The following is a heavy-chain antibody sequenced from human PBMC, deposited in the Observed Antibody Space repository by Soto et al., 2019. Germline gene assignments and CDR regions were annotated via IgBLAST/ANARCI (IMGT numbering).Heavy chain of an antibody. D-gene: IGHD6-25*01. Sequence: SETLSLTCTDSGGSVSSGNYYWSWIRQPPGKGLEWIGYFYYTGSTNYNPSLKSRVTISIDASKNQFSLRLSSVTAADTAVYYCARGRLRAKQRGYYYYYGMDVWGQGTTVTVSS. CDR3: ARGRLRAKQRGYYYYYGMDV. CDR1: GGSVSSGNYY. J-gene: IGHJ6*02. CDR2: FYYTGST. V-gene: IGHV4-61*01.